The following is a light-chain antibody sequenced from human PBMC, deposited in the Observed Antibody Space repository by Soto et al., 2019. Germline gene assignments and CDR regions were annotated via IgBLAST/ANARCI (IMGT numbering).Light chain of an antibody. CDR3: QQYANFPPYT. J-gene: IGKJ2*01. Sequence: DIPMTQSPSSLSASVGDRVTITCQASQDISNYLNWYQQKPGKAPKLLIYDASDLEAGDPSRFSGSGSGTDFTFTISSLQPEDVATYYCQQYANFPPYTFGQGNKVEI. V-gene: IGKV1-33*01. CDR2: DAS. CDR1: QDISNY.